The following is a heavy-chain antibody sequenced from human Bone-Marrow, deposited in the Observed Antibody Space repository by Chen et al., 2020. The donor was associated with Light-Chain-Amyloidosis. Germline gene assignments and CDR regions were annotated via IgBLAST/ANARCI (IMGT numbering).Heavy chain of an antibody. CDR3: VRWSITSRHCFDY. CDR2: VYYTVSN. Sequence: CPVSGGSIXXGDHFWSWIRQPPGQGLAWIGYVYYTVSNYLNPSLKSRASIXXXPSKNQXXXXXXSXXXXXXALFYCVRWSITSRHCFDYWGQGTLVTVSS. D-gene: IGHD6-6*01. CDR1: GGSIXXGDHF. V-gene: IGHV4-30-4*01. J-gene: IGHJ4*02.